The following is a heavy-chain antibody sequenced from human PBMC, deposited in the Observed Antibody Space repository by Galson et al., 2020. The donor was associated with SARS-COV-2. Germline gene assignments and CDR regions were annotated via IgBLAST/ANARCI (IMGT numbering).Heavy chain of an antibody. V-gene: IGHV4-59*01. CDR3: PQHPASEYYYYSSGYHVGFDY. CDR2: IHYSGST. D-gene: IGHD3-22*01. Sequence: TSQTLSPTCPLSTPSTSSYYTSCIRQPPREGLGWIGYIHYSGSTNYNTSPKSQVTISVDKSKNQSSLKLSSVTAADTAVYYCPQHPASEYYYYSSGYHVGFDYWGQGTLVTVSS. J-gene: IGHJ4*02. CDR1: TPSTSSYY.